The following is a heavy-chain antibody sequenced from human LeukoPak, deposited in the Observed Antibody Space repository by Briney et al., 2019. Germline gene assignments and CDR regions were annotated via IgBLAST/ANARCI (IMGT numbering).Heavy chain of an antibody. V-gene: IGHV3-15*01. CDR3: ASQEYSGSYYGASDI. Sequence: GGSRRLSCAASGFTFSNAWMSWVRQAPGKGLEWVGRIKSKTDGGTTDYAAPVKGRFTISRDDSKNTLYLQMNSLRAEDTAVYYCASQEYSGSYYGASDIWGQGTMATVSS. J-gene: IGHJ3*02. D-gene: IGHD1-26*01. CDR1: GFTFSNAW. CDR2: IKSKTDGGTT.